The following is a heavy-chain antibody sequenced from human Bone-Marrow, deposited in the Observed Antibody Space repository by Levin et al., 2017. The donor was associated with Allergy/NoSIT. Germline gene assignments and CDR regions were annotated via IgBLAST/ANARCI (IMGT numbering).Heavy chain of an antibody. CDR2: IDPDGTTR. V-gene: IGHV3-74*01. CDR1: DFTFSNVW. CDR3: ARESWAKFDP. J-gene: IGHJ5*02. Sequence: PGGSLRLSCVDSDFTFSNVWMHWVRQAPGKGLVWVSRIDPDGTTRDYADSVKGRFTISRDNAKNTMYLQMDSLRAEDTAVYYCARESWAKFDPWGQGTLVAVSS.